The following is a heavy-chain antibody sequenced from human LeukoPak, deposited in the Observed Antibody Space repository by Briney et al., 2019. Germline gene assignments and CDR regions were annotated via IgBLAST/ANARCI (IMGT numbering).Heavy chain of an antibody. CDR1: GGTFSSYA. V-gene: IGHV1-69*04. J-gene: IGHJ4*02. CDR2: IIPILGIA. D-gene: IGHD6-19*01. Sequence: SVKVSCKASGGTFSSYAISWVRQPPGQGLEWMGRIIPILGIANYAQKFQGRVTITADKSTSTAYMELSSLRSEDTAVYYCARDPPQCSSGWSPDFDYWGQGTLVTVSS. CDR3: ARDPPQCSSGWSPDFDY.